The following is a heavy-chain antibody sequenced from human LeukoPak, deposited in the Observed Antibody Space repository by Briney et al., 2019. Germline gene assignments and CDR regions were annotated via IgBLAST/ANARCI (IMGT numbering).Heavy chain of an antibody. D-gene: IGHD3-3*01. Sequence: SVKVSCKASGGTFSSYAISWVRQAPGQGLEWMGRIIPIFGIANYAQKFQGRVTVTADKSTSTAYMELSSLRSEDTAVYYCARDLKTIFGVVIPYFDYWGQGTLVTVSS. J-gene: IGHJ4*02. CDR1: GGTFSSYA. CDR3: ARDLKTIFGVVIPYFDY. V-gene: IGHV1-69*04. CDR2: IIPIFGIA.